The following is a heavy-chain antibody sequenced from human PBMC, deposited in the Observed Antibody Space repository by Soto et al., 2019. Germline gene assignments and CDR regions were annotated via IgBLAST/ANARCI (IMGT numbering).Heavy chain of an antibody. CDR1: GYTFTSYG. D-gene: IGHD2-15*01. Sequence: QVQLVQSGAEVKNPGASVKVSCKASGYTFTSYGITWVRQAPGQGLEWMGWISAYNGNTNYAQKLQGRVTMTTDTSTRTAYMELRSLRSDDTAVYYCARDPSVYCSGGSCPSYFASWGLGTLVTVSS. CDR2: ISAYNGNT. J-gene: IGHJ4*01. CDR3: ARDPSVYCSGGSCPSYFAS. V-gene: IGHV1-18*01.